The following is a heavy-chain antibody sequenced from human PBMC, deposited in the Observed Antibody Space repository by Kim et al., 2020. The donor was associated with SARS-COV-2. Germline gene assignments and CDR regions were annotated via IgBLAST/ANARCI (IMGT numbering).Heavy chain of an antibody. D-gene: IGHD3-22*01. CDR3: AKDRQIVVVNTYYFDY. CDR2: ISYDGSNK. Sequence: GGSLRLSCAASGFTFSSYGMHWVHQAPGKGLEWVAVISYDGSNKYYADSVKGRFTISRDNSKNTLYLQMNSLRAEDTAVYYCAKDRQIVVVNTYYFDYWGQGTLVTVSS. V-gene: IGHV3-30*18. CDR1: GFTFSSYG. J-gene: IGHJ4*02.